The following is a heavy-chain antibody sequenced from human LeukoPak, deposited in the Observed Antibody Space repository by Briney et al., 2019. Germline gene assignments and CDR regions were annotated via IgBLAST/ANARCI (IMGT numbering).Heavy chain of an antibody. CDR1: GYTFTSYY. J-gene: IGHJ4*02. V-gene: IGHV1-46*01. CDR3: ARDARADYDFWRGPDY. Sequence: ASVKVSCKASGYTFTSYYMHWVRQAPGQGLEWMGIINPSGGSTSYAQKFQGRVTMTRDTSTSTVYMELSSLRSEDTAVYYCARDARADYDFWRGPDYWGQGTLVTVSS. CDR2: INPSGGST. D-gene: IGHD3-3*01.